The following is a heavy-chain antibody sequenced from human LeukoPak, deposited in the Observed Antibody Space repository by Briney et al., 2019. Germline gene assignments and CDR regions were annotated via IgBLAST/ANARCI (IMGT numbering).Heavy chain of an antibody. D-gene: IGHD2-2*01. V-gene: IGHV3-33*01. Sequence: PGRSLRLSCAAPGFTFSSYGMHWVRQAPGKGLEWVAVIWYDGSNKYYADSVKGRFTISRDNSKNTLYLQMNSLRAEDTAVYYCARDGGIVVVPAATYNWNSLDIWGQGTMVTVSS. CDR1: GFTFSSYG. CDR3: ARDGGIVVVPAATYNWNSLDI. CDR2: IWYDGSNK. J-gene: IGHJ3*02.